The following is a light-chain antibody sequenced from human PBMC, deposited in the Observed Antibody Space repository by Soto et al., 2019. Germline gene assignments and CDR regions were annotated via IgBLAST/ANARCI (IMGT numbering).Light chain of an antibody. Sequence: QSVLTQPPSASGTPGQRVTISCSGSSSNIGSNTVNWYQKLPGTAPELLIYSNNQRPSGVTDRFSGSKSGTSASLAISGLQSEDEADYYCAAWDDSLDGHVVFGGGTKVTVL. CDR1: SSNIGSNT. CDR3: AAWDDSLDGHVV. V-gene: IGLV1-44*01. CDR2: SNN. J-gene: IGLJ2*01.